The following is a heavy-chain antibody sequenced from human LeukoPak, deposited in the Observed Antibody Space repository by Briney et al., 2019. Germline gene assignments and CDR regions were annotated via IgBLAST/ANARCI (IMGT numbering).Heavy chain of an antibody. CDR3: AKFRSGGDSTGL. J-gene: IGHJ2*01. CDR2: ISGSGGST. V-gene: IGHV3-23*01. Sequence: GGPLTLSCAASGVPLSIYGMRGARHARGKGGEWVGAISGSGGSTYYAESVKRRFTISRGNSKNTLYLQMNSLTAADTAVYYCAKFRSGGDSTGLWGRGPLVPVSS. D-gene: IGHD2-21*01. CDR1: GVPLSIYG.